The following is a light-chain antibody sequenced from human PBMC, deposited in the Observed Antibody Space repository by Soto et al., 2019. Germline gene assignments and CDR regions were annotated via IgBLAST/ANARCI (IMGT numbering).Light chain of an antibody. J-gene: IGKJ5*01. CDR3: QQYTGPPTT. V-gene: IGKV3-20*01. CDR1: QTVSSNY. Sequence: EIILTQSPDNLSLSPGERATLSRRASQTVSSNYLAWCQQRPGQAPRLLIYGASTRAAGIPDRFSGSGSGTDFTLTITRLEPEDPAVYFCQQYTGPPTTFGQGTRLEIK. CDR2: GAS.